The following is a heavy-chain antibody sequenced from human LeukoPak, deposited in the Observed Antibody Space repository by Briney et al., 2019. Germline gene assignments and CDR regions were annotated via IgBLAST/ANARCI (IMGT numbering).Heavy chain of an antibody. CDR3: ARVPMATIVGFDY. D-gene: IGHD5-24*01. CDR1: GDSFSSVTDY. CDR2: GDYSGGT. J-gene: IGHJ4*02. V-gene: IGHV4-39*07. Sequence: SETLSLTCTVSGDSFSSVTDYWAWIRQPPGKGLEWIASGDYSGGTYYNPSLESRVAISADMSKNQFSPKLSSVTAADTAVYYCARVPMATIVGFDYWGQGTLVTVSS.